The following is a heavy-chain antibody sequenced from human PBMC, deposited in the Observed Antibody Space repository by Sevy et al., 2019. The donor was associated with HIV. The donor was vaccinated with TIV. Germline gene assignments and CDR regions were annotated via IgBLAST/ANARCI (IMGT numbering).Heavy chain of an antibody. Sequence: SETLSLTCAVYGGSFSGYYWNWIRQSPGKGLEWIGEINHSGSTHYNPSLKSRVTISVDTSKNQFSLRLNSVTAADTAVYYCARGPPVVVVQGAPSWFDPWGQGTLVTVSS. CDR1: GGSFSGYY. D-gene: IGHD2-2*01. CDR2: INHSGST. V-gene: IGHV4-34*01. CDR3: ARGPPVVVVQGAPSWFDP. J-gene: IGHJ5*02.